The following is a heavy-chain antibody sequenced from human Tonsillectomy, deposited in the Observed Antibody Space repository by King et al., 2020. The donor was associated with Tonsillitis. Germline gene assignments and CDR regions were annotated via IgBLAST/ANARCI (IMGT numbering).Heavy chain of an antibody. V-gene: IGHV2-5*01. Sequence: TLKESGPTLVKPTQTLTLTCTFSGFSLSTSGVGVGWIRQPPGKALEGFALIYWNDDKRYSPSLKSRLTITTDTSKNQVVLTMTNMDPVNTATYYCAHSKVEVAWSDRRIVVEPAATNFDYWGQGTLVTVSS. D-gene: IGHD2-2*01. CDR2: IYWNDDK. J-gene: IGHJ4*02. CDR3: AHSKVEVAWSDRRIVVEPAATNFDY. CDR1: GFSLSTSGVG.